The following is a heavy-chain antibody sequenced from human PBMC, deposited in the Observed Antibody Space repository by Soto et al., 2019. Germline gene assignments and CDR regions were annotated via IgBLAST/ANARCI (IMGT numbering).Heavy chain of an antibody. V-gene: IGHV3-21*01. Sequence: GGSLRLSCAASGFTFSTYSMNWVRQAPGKGLEWVSSISGSGNYTHYADFLRGRFTISRDNAKTSLYLQMNSLRAEDTAVYYCAREGINNYNEYYFDSWGQGTVVTSPQ. CDR3: AREGINNYNEYYFDS. J-gene: IGHJ4*02. CDR1: GFTFSTYS. D-gene: IGHD4-4*01. CDR2: ISGSGNYT.